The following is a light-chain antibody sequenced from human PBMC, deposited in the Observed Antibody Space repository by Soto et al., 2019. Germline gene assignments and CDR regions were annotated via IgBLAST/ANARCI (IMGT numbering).Light chain of an antibody. Sequence: EIVLTQSPATLSLSPGDRATLSCRASQSISRSLAWYQQKPGQSPRLLIYDASKRATGIPARFSGSGSGTDFTPAIAYLETEDFAVYYCQQRSDWPPWPFGQGTKVEIK. CDR2: DAS. CDR1: QSISRS. CDR3: QQRSDWPPWP. V-gene: IGKV3-11*01. J-gene: IGKJ1*01.